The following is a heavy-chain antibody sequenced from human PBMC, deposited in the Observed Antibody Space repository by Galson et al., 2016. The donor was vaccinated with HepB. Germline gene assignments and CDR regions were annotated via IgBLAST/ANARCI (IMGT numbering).Heavy chain of an antibody. J-gene: IGHJ5*02. CDR3: ARSPDFADP. D-gene: IGHD2-21*02. CDR2: IYSSGST. V-gene: IGHV4-61*01. Sequence: SETLSLTCTVSGVSVSINSYYWSWIRQPPGKGLEWIGYIYSSGSTIYNPSLKSRVTISVDTSKNHFSLKLSSVTAADTAVYYCARSPDFADPWGQGTLVTVSS. CDR1: GVSVSINSYY.